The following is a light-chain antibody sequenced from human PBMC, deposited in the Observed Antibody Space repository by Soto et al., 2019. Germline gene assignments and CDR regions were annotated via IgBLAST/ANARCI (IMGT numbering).Light chain of an antibody. V-gene: IGKV2-28*01. CDR2: LGS. CDR3: MQALQTPYT. CDR1: QSLLHSNGYNF. J-gene: IGKJ2*01. Sequence: DIVMTQSPLSLPVTPGEPASISCRSSQSLLHSNGYNFLVWYLQKPGQSPQLLIYLGSNRASGVPDRFSCSGSGADFTLRISRVEADDVGIYYCMQALQTPYTFGQGTKLEIK.